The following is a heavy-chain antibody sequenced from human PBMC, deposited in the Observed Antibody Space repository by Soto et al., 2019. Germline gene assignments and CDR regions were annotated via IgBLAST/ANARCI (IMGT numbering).Heavy chain of an antibody. V-gene: IGHV4-31*03. D-gene: IGHD3-16*01. J-gene: IGHJ4*02. CDR2: IYYSGST. CDR3: ARISRYDYVWGSYGASQGFDY. Sequence: QVQLQESGPGLVKPSQTLSLTCTVSGGSISSGGYYWSWIRQHPGKGLEWIGYIYYSGSTYYNPSLKSRVTISVDTSKNQFSLKLSSVTAADTAVYYCARISRYDYVWGSYGASQGFDYWGQGTLVTVSS. CDR1: GGSISSGGYY.